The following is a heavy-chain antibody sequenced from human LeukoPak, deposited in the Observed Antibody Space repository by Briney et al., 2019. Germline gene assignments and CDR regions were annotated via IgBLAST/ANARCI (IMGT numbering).Heavy chain of an antibody. CDR1: GGSFSGYY. V-gene: IGHV4-34*01. D-gene: IGHD2-2*02. CDR2: INHSGST. Sequence: PSETLSLTCAAYGGSFSGYYWSWIRQPPGKGLEWIGEINHSGSTNYNPSLKSRVTISVDTSKNQFSLKLSSVTAADTAVYYCARGGIVVVPAARPFDYWGQGTLVTVSS. J-gene: IGHJ4*02. CDR3: ARGGIVVVPAARPFDY.